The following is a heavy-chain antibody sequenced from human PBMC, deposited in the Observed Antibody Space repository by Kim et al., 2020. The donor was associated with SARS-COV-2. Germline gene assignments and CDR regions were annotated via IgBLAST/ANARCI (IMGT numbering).Heavy chain of an antibody. CDR2: INHSGST. CDR1: GGSFSGYY. J-gene: IGHJ4*02. Sequence: SETLSLTCAVYGGSFSGYYWSWIRQPPGKGLEWIGEINHSGSTNYNPSLKSRVTISVDTSKNQFSLKLSSVTAADTAVYYCARERSAIAAAGDYWGQGT. V-gene: IGHV4-34*01. CDR3: ARERSAIAAAGDY. D-gene: IGHD6-13*01.